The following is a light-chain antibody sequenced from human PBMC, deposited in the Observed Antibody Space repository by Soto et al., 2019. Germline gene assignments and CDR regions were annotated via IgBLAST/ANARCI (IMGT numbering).Light chain of an antibody. CDR2: DAS. CDR1: QRVSNY. J-gene: IGKJ5*01. Sequence: EVVMTQSPVTLSLSAGERATLSCRASQRVSNYLAWYQQKPGQAPRLLIYDASNRATGIPASFSGSGSGTEFTLTISSLQSEDFAVYYCQQYNNWPLTFGQGTRLEIK. V-gene: IGKV3D-15*01. CDR3: QQYNNWPLT.